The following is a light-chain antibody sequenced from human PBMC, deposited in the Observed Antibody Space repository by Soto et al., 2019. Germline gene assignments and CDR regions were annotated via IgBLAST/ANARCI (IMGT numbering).Light chain of an antibody. CDR1: QSISSW. CDR3: QQYNRS. Sequence: DIHMTQSPSTLSASVGDRVTITCRASQSISSWLAWYQQKPGRAPKLLIYKASSLESGVPSRFSGSGSGTEFTLTISSLQPDDFATYYCQQYNRSFGPGTKVDIK. V-gene: IGKV1-5*03. CDR2: KAS. J-gene: IGKJ3*01.